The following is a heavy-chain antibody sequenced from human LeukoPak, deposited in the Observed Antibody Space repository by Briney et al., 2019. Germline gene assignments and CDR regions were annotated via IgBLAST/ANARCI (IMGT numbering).Heavy chain of an antibody. CDR1: EFTFSNYW. CDR3: ARDGGSSWPYYYYYYMDV. CDR2: IKQDGSDK. Sequence: GGSLRLSCAASEFTFSNYWMSWVRQAPGKGLERVANIKQDGSDKFYVDSVKGRFTISRDNAKNSLYLQMNSLRAEDTAVYYCARDGGSSWPYYYYYYMDVWGKGTTVTVSS. V-gene: IGHV3-7*01. J-gene: IGHJ6*03. D-gene: IGHD6-13*01.